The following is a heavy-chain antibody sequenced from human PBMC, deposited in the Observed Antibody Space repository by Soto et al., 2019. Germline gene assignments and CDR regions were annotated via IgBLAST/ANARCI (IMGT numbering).Heavy chain of an antibody. D-gene: IGHD3-10*01. J-gene: IGHJ4*02. CDR3: ATGRYSYGSEY. V-gene: IGHV4-59*01. Sequence: QVQLQESGPGLVKSSETLSLTCTISGGSINDYYWSWIRQSPGKGLEWIGYFYSLGTTNYNPSLKIRVTISLDTSKREYSLTLSFVTAADTAVYYCATGRYSYGSEYWGQGALVIVSS. CDR2: FYSLGTT. CDR1: GGSINDYY.